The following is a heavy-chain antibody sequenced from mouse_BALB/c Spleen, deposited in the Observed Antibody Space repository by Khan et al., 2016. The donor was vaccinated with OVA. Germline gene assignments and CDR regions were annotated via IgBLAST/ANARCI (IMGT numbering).Heavy chain of an antibody. CDR1: GYSITSGYG. CDR2: ISYSGSP. CDR3: ARTARIKY. D-gene: IGHD1-2*01. Sequence: EVHLVESGPGLVKPSQSLSLTCTVTGYSITSGYGWNWIRQFPGNKLEWMGYISYSGSPNYNPSLKSRISITRDTSKNQFFLQLNSVTTEDTATYYCARTARIKYWGQGTTLTVSS. V-gene: IGHV3-2*02. J-gene: IGHJ2*01.